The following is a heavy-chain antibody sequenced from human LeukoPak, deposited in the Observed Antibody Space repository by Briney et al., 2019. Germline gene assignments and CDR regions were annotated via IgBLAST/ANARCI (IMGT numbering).Heavy chain of an antibody. D-gene: IGHD3-10*01. Sequence: SETLSLTCAVSGFSIRSPYYWGWIRQPPGKGLEWNGSVHHSGYTHYNPSLKSRVTTSIDTSNNQFSLKLKLNSVTAADTAVYYCARGGSGNYWNFDYWGQGTLVTVSS. CDR3: ARGGSGNYWNFDY. V-gene: IGHV4-38-2*01. CDR1: GFSIRSPYY. CDR2: VHHSGYT. J-gene: IGHJ4*02.